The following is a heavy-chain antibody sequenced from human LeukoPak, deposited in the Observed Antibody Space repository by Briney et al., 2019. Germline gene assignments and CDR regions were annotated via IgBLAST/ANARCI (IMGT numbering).Heavy chain of an antibody. CDR1: GYTFTSYA. CDR2: INAGNGNT. J-gene: IGHJ6*02. CDR3: ARDQKGYYYGMDV. V-gene: IGHV1-3*01. Sequence: GASVKVSCKASGYTFTSYAMHWVRQAPGQRLEWMGWINAGNGNTKYSQKFQGRVTITRDTSTSTAYMELRSLRSDDTAVYYCARDQKGYYYGMDVWGQGTTVTVSS.